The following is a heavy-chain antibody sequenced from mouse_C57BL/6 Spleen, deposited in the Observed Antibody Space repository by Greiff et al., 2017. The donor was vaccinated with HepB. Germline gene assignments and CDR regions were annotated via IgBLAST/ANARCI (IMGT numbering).Heavy chain of an antibody. CDR3: ARPGYYDYHWYFDV. Sequence: DVMLVESGGGLVKPGGSLKLSCAASGFTFSDYGMHWVRQAPEKGLEWVAYISRSSSTIYYADTVKGRFPISRDNAKNTLFLQMTSLRSEDTAMYYCARPGYYDYHWYFDVWGTGTTVTVSS. J-gene: IGHJ1*03. CDR2: ISRSSSTI. CDR1: GFTFSDYG. D-gene: IGHD2-4*01. V-gene: IGHV5-17*01.